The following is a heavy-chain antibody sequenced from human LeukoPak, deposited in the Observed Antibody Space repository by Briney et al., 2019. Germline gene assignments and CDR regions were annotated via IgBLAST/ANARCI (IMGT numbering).Heavy chain of an antibody. CDR2: IIPIFGTA. Sequence: SVKVSCKASGGTFSSYAISWVQQAPGQGLEWMGGIIPIFGTANYAQKFQGRVTITADESTSTAYMELSSLRSEDTAVYYCARGGYDFWSARPYFDYWDQGTLVTVSS. V-gene: IGHV1-69*13. J-gene: IGHJ4*02. CDR3: ARGGYDFWSARPYFDY. D-gene: IGHD3-3*01. CDR1: GGTFSSYA.